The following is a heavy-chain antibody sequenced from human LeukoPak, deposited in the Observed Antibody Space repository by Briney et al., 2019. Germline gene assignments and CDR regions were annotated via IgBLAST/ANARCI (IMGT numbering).Heavy chain of an antibody. V-gene: IGHV1-8*01. D-gene: IGHD3-3*01. CDR3: ARGLRFLEWPRENWFDP. CDR1: GYTFTSYD. CDR2: MNPNSGNT. Sequence: ASVKVSCKASGYTFTSYDINWVRQATGQGLEWMRWMNPNSGNTGYAQKFQGRVTMTRNTSISTAYMELSSLRSEDTAVYYCARGLRFLEWPRENWFDPWGQGTLVTVSS. J-gene: IGHJ5*02.